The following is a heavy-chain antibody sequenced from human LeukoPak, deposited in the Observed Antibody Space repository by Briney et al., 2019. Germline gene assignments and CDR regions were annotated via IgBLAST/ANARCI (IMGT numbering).Heavy chain of an antibody. CDR2: INPDGRTI. CDR1: GFTFSNYW. V-gene: IGHV3-74*03. D-gene: IGHD6-19*01. Sequence: GGSLRLSCAASGFTFSNYWMHWVRQAPGKGPVWVSRINPDGRTITYADSVVGRITISRDNSKNTLYLQMNSLRAEDTAVYYCAKVYSSGWATYYYYYMDVWGKGTTVTVSS. J-gene: IGHJ6*03. CDR3: AKVYSSGWATYYYYYMDV.